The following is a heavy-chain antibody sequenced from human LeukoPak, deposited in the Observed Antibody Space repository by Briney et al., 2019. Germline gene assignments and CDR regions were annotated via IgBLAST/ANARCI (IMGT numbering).Heavy chain of an antibody. D-gene: IGHD4-17*01. CDR1: GFTFSSYA. Sequence: GGSLRLSCAASGFTFSSYAMSWVRQAPGKGLEWVSGISWNSGSIGYADSVKGRFTISRDNAKYSLYLQMNSLRAEDTALYYCAKDITTVTSGAFDIWGQGTMVAVSS. CDR3: AKDITTVTSGAFDI. J-gene: IGHJ3*02. V-gene: IGHV3-9*01. CDR2: ISWNSGSI.